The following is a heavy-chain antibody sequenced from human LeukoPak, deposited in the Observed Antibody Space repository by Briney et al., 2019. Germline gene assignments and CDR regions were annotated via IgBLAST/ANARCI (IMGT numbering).Heavy chain of an antibody. Sequence: PGGSLRLSCAASGFTFSTYSMNWVRQAPGKGLQWVSSISSSSSYIYYADSVKGRFTISRDNAKNSLYLQMNSLRAEDTALYYCARSQEYYYYYMDVWGKGTTVTVSS. CDR3: ARSQEYYYYYMDV. V-gene: IGHV3-21*04. CDR2: ISSSSSYI. CDR1: GFTFSTYS. J-gene: IGHJ6*03.